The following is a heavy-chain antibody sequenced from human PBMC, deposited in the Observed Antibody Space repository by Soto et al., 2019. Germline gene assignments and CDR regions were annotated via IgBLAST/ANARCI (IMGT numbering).Heavy chain of an antibody. CDR2: INHSGST. CDR3: ARGASCYSGRCAFDI. J-gene: IGHJ3*02. V-gene: IGHV4-34*01. D-gene: IGHD2-15*01. Sequence: SETLSLTCAVYGGSFSGYYWSWIRQPPGKGLEWIGEINHSGSTNYNPSLKSRVTISVDTSKNQFSLKLSSVTAADTAVYYCARGASCYSGRCAFDIWGQGTMVTVSS. CDR1: GGSFSGYY.